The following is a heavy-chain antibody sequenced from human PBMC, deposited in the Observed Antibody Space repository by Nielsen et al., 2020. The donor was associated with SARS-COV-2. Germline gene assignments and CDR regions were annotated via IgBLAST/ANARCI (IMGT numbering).Heavy chain of an antibody. CDR2: ISGSSGYI. CDR3: ARNSNSHY. Sequence: GESLKPSCAASGFSFSDYYMSWIRQAPGKGLEWISYISGSSGYINYADSVMGRFTISRDNANNSVYLRMDNLRAEDTAVYYCARNSNSHYWGQGTLVTVSS. D-gene: IGHD4-11*01. CDR1: GFSFSDYY. V-gene: IGHV3-11*03. J-gene: IGHJ4*02.